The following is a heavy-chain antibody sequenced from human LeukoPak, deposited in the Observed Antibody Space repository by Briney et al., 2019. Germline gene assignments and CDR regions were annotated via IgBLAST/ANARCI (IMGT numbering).Heavy chain of an antibody. CDR3: ARAISRVPTVTFDY. V-gene: IGHV3-21*01. CDR2: ISSSSSYI. Sequence: GGSLRLSCAASGYTFSTYSMNWVRQAPGKGLEWVSSISSSSSYIYYADSLKGRFTISRDNAKNSLYLQMNSLRAEDTAVYYCARAISRVPTVTFDYWGQGTLVTVSS. CDR1: GYTFSTYS. D-gene: IGHD4-17*01. J-gene: IGHJ4*02.